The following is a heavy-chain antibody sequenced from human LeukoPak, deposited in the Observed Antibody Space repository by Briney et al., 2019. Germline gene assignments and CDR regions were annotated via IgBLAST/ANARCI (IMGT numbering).Heavy chain of an antibody. Sequence: GASVKVSCKASGYTFIGYYMHWVRQAPGQGLEWMGGFDPEDGETIYAQKFQGRVTMTRDMSTSTVYMELSSLRSEDTAVYYCALISGYDHIGYWGQGTLVTVSS. CDR2: FDPEDGET. V-gene: IGHV1-46*01. D-gene: IGHD5-12*01. CDR3: ALISGYDHIGY. CDR1: GYTFIGYY. J-gene: IGHJ4*02.